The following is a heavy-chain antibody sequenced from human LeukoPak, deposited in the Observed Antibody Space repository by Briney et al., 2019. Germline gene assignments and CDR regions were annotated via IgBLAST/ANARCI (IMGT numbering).Heavy chain of an antibody. CDR3: ARLWAGYSSTFDY. J-gene: IGHJ4*02. Sequence: SQTLSLTCTVSGGSISSGGYYWSWIRQHPGKGLEWIGYIYYSGSTNYNPSLKSRVTISVDTSKNQFSLKLSSVTAADTAVYYCARLWAGYSSTFDYWGQGTLVTVSS. CDR1: GGSISSGGYY. CDR2: IYYSGST. V-gene: IGHV4-31*03. D-gene: IGHD6-13*01.